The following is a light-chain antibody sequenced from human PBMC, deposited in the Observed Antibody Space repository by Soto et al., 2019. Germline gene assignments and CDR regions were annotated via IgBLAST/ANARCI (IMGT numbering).Light chain of an antibody. J-gene: IGLJ1*01. V-gene: IGLV2-11*01. CDR3: CSYAGSYTLYV. CDR2: DVS. CDR1: SSDVGGYNY. Sequence: QSALTQPRSVSGSPGQSVAISCTATSSDVGGYNYVSWYQQHPGKAPKLMIYDVSKRPSGVPDRFSGSKSGNTASLTISGLQAEDEADYYCCSYAGSYTLYVFGTGTKVTVL.